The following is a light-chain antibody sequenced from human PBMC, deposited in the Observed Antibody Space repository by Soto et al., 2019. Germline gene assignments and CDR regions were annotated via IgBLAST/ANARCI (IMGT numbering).Light chain of an antibody. Sequence: DIQMTQSPSSLSASIGDRVTITCRAGQSISNYLNWYQQKPGKAPKLLIYAASRLQSGIPSRFSSSGSGTDFTLTISSLQPEDFATYYCQQSYSTPRTFGQGTKLEIK. CDR1: QSISNY. J-gene: IGKJ2*01. V-gene: IGKV1-39*01. CDR2: AAS. CDR3: QQSYSTPRT.